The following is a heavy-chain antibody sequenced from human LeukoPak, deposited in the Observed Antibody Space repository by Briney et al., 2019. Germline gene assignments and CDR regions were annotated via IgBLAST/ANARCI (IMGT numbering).Heavy chain of an antibody. CDR1: GFTFSSYG. Sequence: GGSLRLSCAASGFTFSSYGMRWVRQAPGKGLEWVASIRNNGSNKYYADSVKGRFTISRDNSKHTLYLQMNSLRDEDTAVYYCAGRSGSDGDDAFDIWGQGTMVTVSS. D-gene: IGHD1-26*01. J-gene: IGHJ3*02. V-gene: IGHV3-30*02. CDR3: AGRSGSDGDDAFDI. CDR2: IRNNGSNK.